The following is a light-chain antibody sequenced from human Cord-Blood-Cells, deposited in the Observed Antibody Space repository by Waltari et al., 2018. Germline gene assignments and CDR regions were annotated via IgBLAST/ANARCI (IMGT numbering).Light chain of an antibody. CDR1: SSDVGGYNY. J-gene: IGLJ1*01. V-gene: IGLV2-11*01. Sequence: QSALTQPRSVSGSPGQSVTISCTGTSSDVGGYNYVSWYQQHPGKAPKLMIYDVSKRPSGGPDRLSGSKSGSTASRTISGLQAEDEADYYCCSYAGSYTYVVGTGTKVTVL. CDR3: CSYAGSYTYV. CDR2: DVS.